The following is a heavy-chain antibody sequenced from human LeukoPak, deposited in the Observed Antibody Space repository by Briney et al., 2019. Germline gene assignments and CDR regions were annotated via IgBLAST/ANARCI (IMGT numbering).Heavy chain of an antibody. D-gene: IGHD3-22*01. J-gene: IGHJ4*02. Sequence: GESLKISCKGSGYSFTNYWIGWVRQMPGKGLEWMGIIYPGDSDTRYSPTFQGQVTVSADKSISTAYLQWSSLKAPDIAIYYCVRYSYRGYYYESNGIDYWGQGTLVTVSS. V-gene: IGHV5-51*01. CDR1: GYSFTNYW. CDR2: IYPGDSDT. CDR3: VRYSYRGYYYESNGIDY.